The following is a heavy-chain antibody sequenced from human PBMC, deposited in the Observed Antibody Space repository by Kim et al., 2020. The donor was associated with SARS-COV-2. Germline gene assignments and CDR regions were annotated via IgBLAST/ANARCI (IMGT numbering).Heavy chain of an antibody. Sequence: SQTLSLTCTVSGGSISSYYWSWIRQPAGKGLEWIGRIYTSGSTNYNPSLKSRVTMSVDTSKKQFSLKLSSVTAADTALYYCAGDGGGYNSYFDYWGQGTLVTVSS. J-gene: IGHJ4*02. CDR2: IYTSGST. CDR3: AGDGGGYNSYFDY. V-gene: IGHV4-4*07. CDR1: GGSISSYY. D-gene: IGHD5-12*01.